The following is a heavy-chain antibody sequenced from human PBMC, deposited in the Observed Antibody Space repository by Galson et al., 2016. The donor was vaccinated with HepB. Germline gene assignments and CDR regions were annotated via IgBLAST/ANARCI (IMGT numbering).Heavy chain of an antibody. D-gene: IGHD3-22*01. Sequence: SETLSLTCSVSDESFNTNTYYWGWIRQPPGKGLEWIATVYYTETTYYNSSLKSRVTISIDTSRNPFSLQLNSVTATDTSVYYCARLRWVRLASGFSLYVDNWGRGTLVTVSS. CDR3: ARLRWVRLASGFSLYVDN. CDR2: VYYTETT. CDR1: DESFNTNTYY. V-gene: IGHV4-39*01. J-gene: IGHJ4*02.